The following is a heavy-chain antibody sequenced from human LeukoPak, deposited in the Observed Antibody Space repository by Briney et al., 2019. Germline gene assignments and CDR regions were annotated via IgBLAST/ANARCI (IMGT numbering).Heavy chain of an antibody. CDR3: AKDLFLTGPFDY. CDR2: ISAGGGST. CDR1: GLTFSDYS. V-gene: IGHV3-23*01. J-gene: IGHJ4*02. D-gene: IGHD3-9*01. Sequence: PGGSLRLSCAASGLTFSDYSMTWVRQAPGKGLFWVSGISAGGGSTYYADSVKGRFTISRDNSKNTLFLQMNSLRAEDTAVYYCAKDLFLTGPFDYWGQGTLVTVSS.